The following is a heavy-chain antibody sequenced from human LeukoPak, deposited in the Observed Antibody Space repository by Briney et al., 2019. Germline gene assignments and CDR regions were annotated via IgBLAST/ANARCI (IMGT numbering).Heavy chain of an antibody. Sequence: PGGSLRLSCAASGFSFSSSWMHWVRQTPGKGLVWVARFQSDGTTIYADSVKGRFTISRDNAKNTLYLQMNSLRAEDTAFYYCARDGSYKFDYWGQGTLVTVSS. CDR1: GFSFSSSW. CDR2: FQSDGTT. CDR3: ARDGSYKFDY. D-gene: IGHD1-26*01. J-gene: IGHJ4*02. V-gene: IGHV3-74*01.